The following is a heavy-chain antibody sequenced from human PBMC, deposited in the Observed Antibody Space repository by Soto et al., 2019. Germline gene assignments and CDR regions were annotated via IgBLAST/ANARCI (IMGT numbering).Heavy chain of an antibody. Sequence: PSETLSLTCAVYGGSFSGCCWSWIRQPPGKGLEWIGEINHSGSTNYNPSLKSRVTISVDTSKNQFSLKLSSVTAADTAVYYCARARIVYGMDVWGQGTTVTVSS. CDR1: GGSFSGCC. CDR3: ARARIVYGMDV. D-gene: IGHD1-26*01. V-gene: IGHV4-34*01. CDR2: INHSGST. J-gene: IGHJ6*02.